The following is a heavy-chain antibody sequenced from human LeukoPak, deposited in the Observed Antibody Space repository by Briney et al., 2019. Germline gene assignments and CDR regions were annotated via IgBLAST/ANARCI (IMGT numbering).Heavy chain of an antibody. J-gene: IGHJ4*02. D-gene: IGHD3-3*01. CDR1: GYTFTSYG. V-gene: IGHV1-18*01. CDR2: IGAYNGNT. CDR3: ARVLIGVVHVGQLDY. Sequence: ASVKVSCKASGYTFTSYGISWVRQAPGQGLEWMGWIGAYNGNTNYAQKLQGRVTMTTDTSTSTAYMELRSLRSDDTAVYYCARVLIGVVHVGQLDYWGQGTLVTVSS.